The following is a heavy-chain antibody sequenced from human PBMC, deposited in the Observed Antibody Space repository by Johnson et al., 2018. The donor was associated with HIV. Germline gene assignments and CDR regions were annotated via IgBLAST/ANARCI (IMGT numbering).Heavy chain of an antibody. D-gene: IGHD1-26*01. V-gene: IGHV3-33*01. J-gene: IGHJ3*02. Sequence: QVQLVESGGGVVQTGRSLRLSCASSGFSFSTYGMHWVRQAPGKGLEWVAIIWADGSNTYCADSVKGRFTISRDNSKNTLYLQMSSLRAEDTAVYYCATSGSHFAFDIWGQGTMVTVSS. CDR1: GFSFSTYG. CDR3: ATSGSHFAFDI. CDR2: IWADGSNT.